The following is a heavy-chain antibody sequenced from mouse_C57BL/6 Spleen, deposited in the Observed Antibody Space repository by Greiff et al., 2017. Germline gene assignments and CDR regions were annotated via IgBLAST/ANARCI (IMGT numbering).Heavy chain of an antibody. D-gene: IGHD4-1*01. Sequence: EVKLMESGPGLVKPSQSLSLTCSVTGYSITSGYYRNWIRQFPGNKLEWMGYISYDGSNNYNPSLKNRISITRDTSKNQFFLKLNSVTTEDTATYYCAKTGILFDYWGQGTTLTVSS. CDR2: ISYDGSN. J-gene: IGHJ2*01. V-gene: IGHV3-6*01. CDR1: GYSITSGYY. CDR3: AKTGILFDY.